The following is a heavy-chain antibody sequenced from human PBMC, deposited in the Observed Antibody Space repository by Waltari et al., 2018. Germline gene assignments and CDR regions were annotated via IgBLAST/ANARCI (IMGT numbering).Heavy chain of an antibody. D-gene: IGHD2-2*01. V-gene: IGHV3-30*18. CDR2: ILYDGSNK. CDR1: GFTFRNYA. CDR3: AKDGMPYL. J-gene: IGHJ5*02. Sequence: QVQLAQSGGGMVQPGRSLSLPCAAPGFTFRNYAMHWRRQAPGKGLEWVAGILYDGSNKYYADSVKGRLTISRDNSKNTLYLQMNSLRAEDTAVYYCAKDGMPYLWGQGTLVTVSS.